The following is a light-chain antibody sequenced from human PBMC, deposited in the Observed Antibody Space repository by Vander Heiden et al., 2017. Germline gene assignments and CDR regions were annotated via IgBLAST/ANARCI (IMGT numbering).Light chain of an antibody. CDR2: AAS. J-gene: IGKJ4*01. Sequence: DIQMTQSPSSLSASVEDTVTITCRASQSISSYLNWYQQKPGKAPKLLIFAASSLQSGVPSRFSGSGSGTDFTLTISSLQPEDFATYYCQQSYSTPLTFGGGTKVXIK. CDR3: QQSYSTPLT. CDR1: QSISSY. V-gene: IGKV1-39*01.